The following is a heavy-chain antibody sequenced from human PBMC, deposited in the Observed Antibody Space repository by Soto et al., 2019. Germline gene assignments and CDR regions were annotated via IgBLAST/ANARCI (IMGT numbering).Heavy chain of an antibody. Sequence: QVQLQESGPGLVKPSQTLSLTCTVSGGSISSGGYYWSWIRQHPGKGLEWIGYIYYSGSTYYNPCLQIRVTISVDTSKNQFSLKLSSVTAADTSVYYCASRVDYDSSGSYFDYWGQGTLVTVSS. J-gene: IGHJ4*02. CDR3: ASRVDYDSSGSYFDY. V-gene: IGHV4-31*03. CDR1: GGSISSGGYY. D-gene: IGHD3-22*01. CDR2: IYYSGST.